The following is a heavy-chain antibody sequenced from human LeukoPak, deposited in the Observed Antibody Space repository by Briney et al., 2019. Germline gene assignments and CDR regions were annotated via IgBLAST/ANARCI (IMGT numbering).Heavy chain of an antibody. D-gene: IGHD3-22*01. Sequence: PGGSLRLSCAASGFTFSRYWMSWVRQAPGRGLEWVANIKQDGSEKYYVDSVKGRFTISRDNAKNSLYLQMNSLRAEDTAVYYCARGDSSGLDAFDIWGQGTMVTVSS. V-gene: IGHV3-7*05. CDR1: GFTFSRYW. CDR3: ARGDSSGLDAFDI. J-gene: IGHJ3*02. CDR2: IKQDGSEK.